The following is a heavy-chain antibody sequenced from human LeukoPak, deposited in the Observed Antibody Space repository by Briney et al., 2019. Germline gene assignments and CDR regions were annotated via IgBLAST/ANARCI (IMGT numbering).Heavy chain of an antibody. Sequence: PSETLSLTCTVSGGSISSYYWSWIRQPPGKGLEWIGYIYTSGSTNYNPSLKSRVTISVDTSKNQFSLKLSSVTAADTAVYYCARAPTYSSSWYHFDYWGQGTLVTVSS. CDR1: GGSISSYY. CDR3: ARAPTYSSSWYHFDY. V-gene: IGHV4-4*09. CDR2: IYTSGST. J-gene: IGHJ4*02. D-gene: IGHD6-13*01.